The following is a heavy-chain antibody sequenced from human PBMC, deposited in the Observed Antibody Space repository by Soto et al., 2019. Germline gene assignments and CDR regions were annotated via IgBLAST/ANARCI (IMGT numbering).Heavy chain of an antibody. Sequence: PSETLSLTCTVSGGSISSSTYYWGRIRQPPGKGLEWIGSIYYSGSTYYNPSLKSRVTISVDTSKNQFSLKLSSVTAADTAVYFCARFDDFWSGYYPIAYWGQGTLVTVSS. CDR2: IYYSGST. J-gene: IGHJ4*02. CDR1: GGSISSSTYY. V-gene: IGHV4-39*01. D-gene: IGHD3-3*01. CDR3: ARFDDFWSGYYPIAY.